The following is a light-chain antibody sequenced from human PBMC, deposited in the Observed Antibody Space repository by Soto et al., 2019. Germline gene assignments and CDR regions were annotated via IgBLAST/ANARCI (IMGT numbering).Light chain of an antibody. Sequence: DIHLTQSPSFMSASLGDRVSIXXRPSQAVPNNMAWYQQKPGKTPKLXIYEESTLYSGVPSRFSGRKSGTQFTLTIDSLQPEDFATYYCQQVKTYPRTFGGGTKVDIK. CDR2: EES. CDR3: QQVKTYPRT. V-gene: IGKV1-9*01. J-gene: IGKJ4*01. CDR1: QAVPNN.